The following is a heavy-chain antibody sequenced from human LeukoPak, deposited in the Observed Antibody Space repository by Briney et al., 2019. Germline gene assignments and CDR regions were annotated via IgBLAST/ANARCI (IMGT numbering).Heavy chain of an antibody. CDR3: AKDGGSGYRTSFFDY. V-gene: IGHV3-23*01. J-gene: IGHJ4*02. Sequence: GGSLRLSCAASGFTFSSYAMSWVRQAPGKGLEWVSAISGSGGSTYYADSVKGRFTISRGNSKNTLYLQMNSLRAEDTAVYYCAKDGGSGYRTSFFDYWGQGTLVTVSS. D-gene: IGHD3-22*01. CDR2: ISGSGGST. CDR1: GFTFSSYA.